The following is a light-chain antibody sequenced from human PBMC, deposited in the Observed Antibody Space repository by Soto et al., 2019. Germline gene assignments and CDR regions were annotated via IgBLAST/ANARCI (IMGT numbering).Light chain of an antibody. CDR1: NSNIGDNS. CDR3: AAWDDSLNGLL. V-gene: IGLV1-44*01. J-gene: IGLJ3*02. CDR2: SDN. Sequence: QAVVTQSPSASGTPGQVFTISCSGSNSNIGDNSVNWYQQLPGTAPKLLIYSDNRRPSGVPDRFSGSKSGTSASLAISGLQSEDEAEYYCAAWDDSLNGLLFGGGTKLTVL.